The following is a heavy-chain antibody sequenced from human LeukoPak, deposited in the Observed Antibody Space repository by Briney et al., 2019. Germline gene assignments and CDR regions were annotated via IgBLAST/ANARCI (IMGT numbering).Heavy chain of an antibody. CDR1: GFTFSIYS. CDR2: IKPDGSEE. D-gene: IGHD1-1*01. CDR3: ARDRPYYGTTHLFDP. Sequence: PGGSLRLSCAASGFTFSIYSMNWVRQAPGKGLEWVAHIKPDGSEENYVVSVKGRFIISRDNARKSVFLQMNSLTAEDTAVYYCARDRPYYGTTHLFDPWGQGTLVTVSS. V-gene: IGHV3-7*01. J-gene: IGHJ5*02.